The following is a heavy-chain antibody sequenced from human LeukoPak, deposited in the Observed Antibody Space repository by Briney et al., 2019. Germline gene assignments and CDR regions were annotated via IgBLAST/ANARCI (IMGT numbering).Heavy chain of an antibody. CDR3: ARAPTLEYSGAFDI. CDR2: IKQDGSEK. J-gene: IGHJ3*02. D-gene: IGHD5-18*01. CDR1: GFTFSSYW. Sequence: GGSLRLSCAASGFTFSSYWMSWVRQAPGKGLEWVANIKQDGSEKYYVDSVKGRFTISRDNAKNSLYLQMNSLRAEDTAVYYCARAPTLEYSGAFDIWGQGTMVTVSS. V-gene: IGHV3-7*01.